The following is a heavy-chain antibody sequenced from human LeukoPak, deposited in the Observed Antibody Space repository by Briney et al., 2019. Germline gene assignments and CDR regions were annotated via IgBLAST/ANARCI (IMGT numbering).Heavy chain of an antibody. CDR3: TTDSYCSTTTCYASSNYYYGLDA. D-gene: IGHD2-2*01. CDR2: IYRNADGGTT. Sequence: GGSLRLSCAASGFTFSNAWMTWVRQAPGKGLEWVGRIYRNADGGTTDYAAPVEGRLTISREDSKNTLYLQMNSLNTEDTAVYYCTTDSYCSTTTCYASSNYYYGLDAWGQGTSVTVSS. V-gene: IGHV3-15*05. J-gene: IGHJ6*02. CDR1: GFTFSNAW.